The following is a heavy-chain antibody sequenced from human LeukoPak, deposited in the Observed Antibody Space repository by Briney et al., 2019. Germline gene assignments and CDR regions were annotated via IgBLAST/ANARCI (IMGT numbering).Heavy chain of an antibody. V-gene: IGHV1-2*04. D-gene: IGHD1-26*01. Sequence: ASVKVSCKASGYTFTGYYMHWVRQAPGQGLEWMGWINPNSGGTNYAQKFQGWVTMTRDTSISTAYMELSRLRSDDTAVYYCARSYRGLDGLGGAGAFDYWGQGTLVTVSS. CDR3: ARSYRGLDGLGGAGAFDY. J-gene: IGHJ4*02. CDR2: INPNSGGT. CDR1: GYTFTGYY.